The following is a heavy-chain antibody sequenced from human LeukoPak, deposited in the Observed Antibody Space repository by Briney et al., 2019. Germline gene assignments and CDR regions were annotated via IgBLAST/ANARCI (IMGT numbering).Heavy chain of an antibody. CDR1: GFPFSSYA. Sequence: GSLRLSCEASGFPFSSYAMTWVRQPPGKGLEWIGEIQYSGRTNYNPSLKSRVTISVDKSKNQFSLKLYSVTAADTAMYYCARDESDFSKVAYWGQGTLVIVSS. J-gene: IGHJ4*02. CDR3: ARDESDFSKVAY. D-gene: IGHD2-21*01. V-gene: IGHV4-59*12. CDR2: IQYSGRT.